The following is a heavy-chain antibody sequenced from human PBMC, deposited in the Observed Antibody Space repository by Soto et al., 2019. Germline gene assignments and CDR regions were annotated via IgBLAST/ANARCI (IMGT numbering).Heavy chain of an antibody. CDR3: ARGVGGSGLNWFDP. CDR1: GSSIIGYY. V-gene: IGHV4-59*12. J-gene: IGHJ5*02. CDR2: IHYSGSA. D-gene: IGHD6-19*01. Sequence: TLSLTCTFSGSSIIGYYWTWTRQSPERGLEWIGYIHYSGSANYNPSLNSRLTMSVDRSKSQFSMKLASVTAADTAVYYCARGVGGSGLNWFDPWSQGTLVTVSS.